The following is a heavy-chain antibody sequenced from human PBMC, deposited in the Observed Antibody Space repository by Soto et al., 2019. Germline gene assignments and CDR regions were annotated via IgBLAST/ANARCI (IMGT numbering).Heavy chain of an antibody. CDR3: AAYDSSGYYSGPLDY. J-gene: IGHJ4*02. V-gene: IGHV4-31*03. Sequence: SETLSLTCTVSGGSLSSGGYYWSWIRQHPGKGLEWIGYIYYSGSTYYNPSLKSRVTISVDTSKNQFSLKLSSVTAADTAVYYCAAYDSSGYYSGPLDYWGQGTLVNVSS. CDR1: GGSLSSGGYY. D-gene: IGHD3-22*01. CDR2: IYYSGST.